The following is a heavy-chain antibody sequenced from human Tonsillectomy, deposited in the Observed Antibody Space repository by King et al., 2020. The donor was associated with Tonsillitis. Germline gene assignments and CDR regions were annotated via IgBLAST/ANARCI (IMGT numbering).Heavy chain of an antibody. V-gene: IGHV3-30*18. D-gene: IGHD6-13*01. Sequence: VQLVQSGGGVVQPGRSLRLSCAASGFTFSTYGIHWVRQAPGKGLEWVAVISYDGSNKYYADSVKGRFTISRDNSKNTLYLQMNSLRAEDTAVYYCAKDGGIAPETRGNPTPYYTGRDAWGQGPRATDS. J-gene: IGHJ6*02. CDR3: AKDGGIAPETRGNPTPYYTGRDA. CDR1: GFTFSTYG. CDR2: ISYDGSNK.